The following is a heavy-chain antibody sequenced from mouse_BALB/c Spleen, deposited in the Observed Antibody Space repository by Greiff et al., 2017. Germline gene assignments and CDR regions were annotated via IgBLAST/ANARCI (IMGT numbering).Heavy chain of an antibody. V-gene: IGHV14-3*02. CDR2: IDPANGNT. CDR1: GFNIKDTY. CDR3: ARDSGTGMDY. Sequence: VHVKQSGAELVKPGASVKLSCTASGFNIKDTYMHWVKQRPEQGLEWIGRIDPANGNTKYDPKFQGKATITADTSSNTAYLQLSSLTSEDTAVYYCARDSGTGMDYWGQGTSVTVSS. D-gene: IGHD4-1*01. J-gene: IGHJ4*01.